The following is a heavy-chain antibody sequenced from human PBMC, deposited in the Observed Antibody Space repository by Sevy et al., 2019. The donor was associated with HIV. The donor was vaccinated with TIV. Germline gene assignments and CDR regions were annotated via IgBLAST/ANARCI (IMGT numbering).Heavy chain of an antibody. CDR3: TRDLSSRGNVGYYYAMDV. CDR1: GFTFGDYA. D-gene: IGHD1-26*01. CDR2: IRGKAYSGTT. V-gene: IGHV3-49*04. J-gene: IGHJ6*02. Sequence: GGSLRLSCTASGFTFGDYAVSWVRQAPGKGLEWVGFIRGKAYSGTTQYAASVKGRFTISRDDSKSIAYLQMNSLKTEDTAVYYCTRDLSSRGNVGYYYAMDVWGQGTTVTVSS.